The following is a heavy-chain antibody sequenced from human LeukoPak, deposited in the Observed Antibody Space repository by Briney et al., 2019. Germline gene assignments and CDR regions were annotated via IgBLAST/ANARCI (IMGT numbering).Heavy chain of an antibody. CDR1: GFTVSSNY. CDR3: ARGIDY. V-gene: IGHV3-66*02. CDR2: IYSGGYT. J-gene: IGHJ4*02. Sequence: EGSLRLSCKVSGFTVSSNYMSWVRQAPGKGLEWVSIIYSGGYTRYADSVKGRFAISRDSPKNTLYLQMNSLRAEDTAVYYCARGIDYWGQGTLVTASS.